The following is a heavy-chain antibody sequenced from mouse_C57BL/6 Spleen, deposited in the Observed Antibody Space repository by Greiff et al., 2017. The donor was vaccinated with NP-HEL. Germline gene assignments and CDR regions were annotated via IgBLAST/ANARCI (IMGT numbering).Heavy chain of an antibody. CDR1: GFSLSTSGMG. V-gene: IGHV8-12*01. CDR2: IYWDDDK. D-gene: IGHD1-1*01. CDR3: ARNYYGSSPRGYFDV. Sequence: QVTLKVSGPGILQSSQTLSLTCSFSGFSLSTSGMGVSWIRQPSGKGLEWLAHIYWDDDKRYNPSLKSRLTIPKDTTRNQVFLKITSVDTADTATYYCARNYYGSSPRGYFDVWGTGTTVTVSS. J-gene: IGHJ1*03.